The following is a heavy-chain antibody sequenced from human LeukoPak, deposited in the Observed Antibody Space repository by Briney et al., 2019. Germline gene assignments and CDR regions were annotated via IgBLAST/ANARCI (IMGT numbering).Heavy chain of an antibody. J-gene: IGHJ4*01. CDR1: GINVTTNY. Sequence: PGGSLRLSCAASGINVTTNYMTWIRQAPGKGLEWVSLIYGDNAAYYAESVRGRFIISRDNLKNTLFLQMNSLRPEDTALYYCVSSTGQQFIPYDYWGHGTHVPVSA. CDR3: VSSTGQQFIPYDY. CDR2: IYGDNAA. D-gene: IGHD6-13*01. V-gene: IGHV3-66*02.